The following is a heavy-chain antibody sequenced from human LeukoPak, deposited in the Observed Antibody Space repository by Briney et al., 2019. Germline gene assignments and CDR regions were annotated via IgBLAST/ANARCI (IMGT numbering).Heavy chain of an antibody. V-gene: IGHV3-11*04. CDR1: GFTFSVYF. Sequence: GGSLRLSCAASGFTFSVYFMSWIRQGPGKGLEWVSHIDSSGTIYYADSVKGRATISRDNAKNSLYLQMNSLRAEDTAVYYCARPACCGGNCYYFPDYWGQGTLVTVSS. CDR3: ARPACCGGNCYYFPDY. CDR2: IDSSGTI. D-gene: IGHD2-21*02. J-gene: IGHJ4*02.